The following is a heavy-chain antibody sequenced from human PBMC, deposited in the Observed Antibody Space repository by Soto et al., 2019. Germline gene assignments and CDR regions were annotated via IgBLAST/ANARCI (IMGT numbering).Heavy chain of an antibody. Sequence: QVQLLQSGAEVKKPGSSVRVSCEASGGTFRTYAISWVRQAPGQGLEWMGEIIPIFGKVNYAQKFQGRVTITADETTTTVYMDLISLTSEDTAVDYCAKGAVAGTPTSYYYYGMDVWGQGTTVTVS. CDR3: AKGAVAGTPTSYYYYGMDV. J-gene: IGHJ6*02. D-gene: IGHD6-19*01. CDR1: GGTFRTYA. CDR2: IIPIFGKV. V-gene: IGHV1-69*12.